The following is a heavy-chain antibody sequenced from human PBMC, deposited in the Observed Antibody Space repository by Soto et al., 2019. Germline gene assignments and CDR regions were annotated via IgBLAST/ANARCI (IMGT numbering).Heavy chain of an antibody. V-gene: IGHV1-24*01. J-gene: IGHJ6*02. CDR1: GYTLTELS. Sequence: ASVKVSCKVSGYTLTELSMHWVRQAPGKGLEWMGGFDPEDGETIYAQKFQGRVTMTEDTSTDTAYMELSSLRSGDTAVYYCATGLVPAAILYYYYYGMDVWGQGTTVTVSS. CDR2: FDPEDGET. CDR3: ATGLVPAAILYYYYYGMDV. D-gene: IGHD2-2*01.